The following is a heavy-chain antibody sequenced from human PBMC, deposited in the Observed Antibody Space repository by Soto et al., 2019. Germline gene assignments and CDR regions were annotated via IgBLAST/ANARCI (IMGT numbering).Heavy chain of an antibody. J-gene: IGHJ4*02. CDR3: ARGAYCSGGSCRHGGYY. CDR1: GFTFSSYE. V-gene: IGHV3-48*03. D-gene: IGHD2-15*01. CDR2: ISSSGSTI. Sequence: HPGGSLRLSCAASGFTFSSYEMNWVRQAPGKGLEWVSYISSSGSTIYYADSVKGRFTISRDNAKNSLYLQMNSLRAEDTAVYYCARGAYCSGGSCRHGGYYWGQGTLVTVSS.